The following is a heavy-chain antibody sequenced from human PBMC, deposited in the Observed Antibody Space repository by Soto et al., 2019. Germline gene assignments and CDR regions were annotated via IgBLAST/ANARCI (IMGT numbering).Heavy chain of an antibody. V-gene: IGHV3-48*02. CDR1: GFTFSSYS. CDR2: ISTTSSSI. J-gene: IGHJ4*02. CDR3: ARKGVAFDY. Sequence: GGSLRLACAASGFTFSSYSMNWVRQSPGKGLEWISYISTTSSSIYYADSVKGRFTISRDNAKDSLFLQMNSLRDEDTAVYYCARKGVAFDYWGQGALVTVSS. D-gene: IGHD3-3*01.